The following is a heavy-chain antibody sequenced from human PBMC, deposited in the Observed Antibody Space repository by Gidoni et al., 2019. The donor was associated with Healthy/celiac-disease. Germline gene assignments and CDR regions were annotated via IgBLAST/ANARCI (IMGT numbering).Heavy chain of an antibody. Sequence: EVQPLGSGGGLVPPGGFLELSRAASGFTFSSYAMSWVRQAPGKGLEWVSAISGSGGSTYYADSVKGRFTISRDNSKNTLYLQMNSLRAEDTAVYYCAKREYYYFDYWGQGTLVTVSS. CDR3: AKREYYYFDY. J-gene: IGHJ4*02. V-gene: IGHV3-23*01. CDR1: GFTFSSYA. D-gene: IGHD3-10*01. CDR2: ISGSGGST.